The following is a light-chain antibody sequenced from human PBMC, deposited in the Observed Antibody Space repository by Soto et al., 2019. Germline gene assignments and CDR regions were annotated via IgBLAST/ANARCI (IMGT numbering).Light chain of an antibody. Sequence: DIQMTQSPSTLSASVGDRVTITCRASQSISRWLAGYQQKPGKAPKLLIYKASSLESGLPSRFSRSGSGTEFTLTLSSLQPDDFANYYCQQYNSYPWTLRQGTNVQIQ. CDR2: KAS. J-gene: IGKJ1*01. CDR1: QSISRW. V-gene: IGKV1-5*03. CDR3: QQYNSYPWT.